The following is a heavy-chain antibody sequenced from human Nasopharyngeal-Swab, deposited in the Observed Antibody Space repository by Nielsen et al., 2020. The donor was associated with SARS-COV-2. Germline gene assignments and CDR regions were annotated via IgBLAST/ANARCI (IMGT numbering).Heavy chain of an antibody. CDR2: ISSSSSTI. Sequence: GESLKISCAASGFTFSSYSMSWVRQAPGKGLEWVSYISSSSSTIYYADSVKGRFTISRDNAKNSLYLQMNSLRDEDTAVYYCARDGLTYYDILTGYSWFDPWGQGALVTVSS. CDR3: ARDGLTYYDILTGYSWFDP. V-gene: IGHV3-48*02. CDR1: GFTFSSYS. D-gene: IGHD3-9*01. J-gene: IGHJ5*02.